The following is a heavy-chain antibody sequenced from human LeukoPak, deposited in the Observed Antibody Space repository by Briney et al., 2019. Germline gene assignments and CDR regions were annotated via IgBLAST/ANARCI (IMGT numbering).Heavy chain of an antibody. CDR3: ANGGYGPGTYNWFDP. CDR2: ISGSGGGT. V-gene: IGHV3-23*01. J-gene: IGHJ5*02. CDR1: GFTFSSYA. Sequence: PGGSLRLSCAASGFTFSSYAMFWVRQAPGKGLEWVSYISGSGGGTRNADSVKGRFTISRDNSRNTLYLQMNSLRAEDTAVYYCANGGYGPGTYNWFDPWGQGTLVTVSS. D-gene: IGHD3-10*01.